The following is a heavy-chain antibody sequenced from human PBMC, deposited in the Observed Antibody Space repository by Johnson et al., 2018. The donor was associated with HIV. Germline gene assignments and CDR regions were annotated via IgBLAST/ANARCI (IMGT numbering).Heavy chain of an antibody. CDR2: INWNGGST. D-gene: IGHD6-25*01. V-gene: IGHV3-20*04. CDR1: GFTFDDYG. Sequence: VQLVESGGGVVRPGGSLRLSCAASGFTFDDYGMSWVRQVPGKGLEWVSGINWNGGSTGYADSVKGRFTISRHNAKNSLYLQMNTLRAQETALYYCARISANGDSSGLVNTFDVWGQGTMVTVS. J-gene: IGHJ3*01. CDR3: ARISANGDSSGLVNTFDV.